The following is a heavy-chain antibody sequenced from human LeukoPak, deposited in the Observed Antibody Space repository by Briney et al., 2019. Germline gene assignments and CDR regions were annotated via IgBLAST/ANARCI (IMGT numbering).Heavy chain of an antibody. J-gene: IGHJ4*02. CDR3: GRCNPVYGSDWHIDY. CDR2: VKPDGSET. CDR1: GFTFSTFW. Sequence: GGSLRLSCAASGFTFSTFWMTWVRQAPGKGLEWVAHVKPDGSETYYLDSVKGRFAISRDNAKTSLYLQLSSLRADDSGIYYCGRCNPVYGSDWHIDYWGQGTLVTVSS. D-gene: IGHD2-21*02. V-gene: IGHV3-7*01.